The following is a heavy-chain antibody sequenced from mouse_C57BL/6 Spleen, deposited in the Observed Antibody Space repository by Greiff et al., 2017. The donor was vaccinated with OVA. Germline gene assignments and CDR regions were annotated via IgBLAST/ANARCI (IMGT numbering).Heavy chain of an antibody. CDR1: GFTFSSYT. CDR2: ISGGGGNT. V-gene: IGHV5-9*01. J-gene: IGHJ2*01. CDR3: ARLYYGSSYDYFDY. D-gene: IGHD1-1*01. Sequence: EVMLVESGGGLVKPGGSLKLSCAASGFTFSSYTMSWVRQTPEKRLEWVATISGGGGNTYYPDSVKGRFTISRDNAKNTLYLQMSSLRSEDTALYYCARLYYGSSYDYFDYWGQGTTLTVSS.